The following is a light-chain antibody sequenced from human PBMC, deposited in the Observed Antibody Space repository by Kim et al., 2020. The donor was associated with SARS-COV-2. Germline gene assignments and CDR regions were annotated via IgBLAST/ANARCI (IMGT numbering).Light chain of an antibody. V-gene: IGLV1-44*01. CDR2: AND. J-gene: IGLJ3*02. Sequence: QSVLTQPPSASGTPGQSVTISCSGRSSNIGINTVTWYQQLPGTAPKLLIYANDQRPSGVPDRFSGSKSGTSASLAISGLQSEDEADYYCAVWDDSLNGWVFGGGTQLTVL. CDR3: AVWDDSLNGWV. CDR1: SSNIGINT.